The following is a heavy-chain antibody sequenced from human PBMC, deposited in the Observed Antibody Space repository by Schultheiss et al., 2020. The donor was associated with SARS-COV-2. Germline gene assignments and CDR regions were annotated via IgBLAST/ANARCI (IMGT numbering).Heavy chain of an antibody. Sequence: GGSLRLSCAASGFTFSSYWMHWVRQAPGKGLEWVANIKQDGSEKYYVDPVKGRFTISRDNAKNSLYLQMNSLRAEDTAVYYCARDVATILGYFDYWGQGTLVTVSS. V-gene: IGHV3-7*01. J-gene: IGHJ4*02. CDR2: IKQDGSEK. CDR3: ARDVATILGYFDY. CDR1: GFTFSSYW. D-gene: IGHD5-12*01.